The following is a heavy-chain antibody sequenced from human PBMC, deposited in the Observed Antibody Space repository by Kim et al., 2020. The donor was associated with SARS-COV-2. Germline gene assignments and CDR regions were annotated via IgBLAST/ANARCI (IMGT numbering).Heavy chain of an antibody. V-gene: IGHV4-39*01. CDR3: ARLNYYDSSGYYEFDY. J-gene: IGHJ4*02. Sequence: SPKSRVTISVDTSKNQCSLKLSSVTAADTAVYYCARLNYYDSSGYYEFDYWGQGTLVTVSS. D-gene: IGHD3-22*01.